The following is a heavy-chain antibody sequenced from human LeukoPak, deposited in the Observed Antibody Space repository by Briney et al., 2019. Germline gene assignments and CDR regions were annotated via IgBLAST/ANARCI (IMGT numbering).Heavy chain of an antibody. J-gene: IGHJ3*02. CDR3: AREPRCGGDCYPDAFDI. Sequence: SQTLSLTCTVSGGSISSGSYYWSWIRQPAGKGLEWIGRIYTSGSTNYNPSLESRVTISVDTSKNQFSLKLSSVTAADTAVYYCAREPRCGGDCYPDAFDIWGQGTMVTVSS. V-gene: IGHV4-61*02. CDR1: GGSISSGSYY. CDR2: IYTSGST. D-gene: IGHD2-21*01.